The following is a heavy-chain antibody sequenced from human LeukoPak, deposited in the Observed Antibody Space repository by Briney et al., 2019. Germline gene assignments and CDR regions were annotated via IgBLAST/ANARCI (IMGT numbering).Heavy chain of an antibody. CDR2: INPNSGGT. Sequence: GASVKVSCKASGYTFTGYYMHWVRQAPGQGLEWMGWINPNSGGTNYAQKFQGWVTMTRDTSISTAYMELSRLRSDDTAVYYCARGGSGWYLLEDCWGQGTLVTVSS. V-gene: IGHV1-2*04. J-gene: IGHJ4*02. D-gene: IGHD6-19*01. CDR1: GYTFTGYY. CDR3: ARGGSGWYLLEDC.